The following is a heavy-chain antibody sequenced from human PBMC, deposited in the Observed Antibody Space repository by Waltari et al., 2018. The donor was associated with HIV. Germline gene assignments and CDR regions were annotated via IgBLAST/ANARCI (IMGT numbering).Heavy chain of an antibody. Sequence: QLQLQESGPGLVKPSETLSLTCTVSGGSISSSSYYWGWIRQPPGKGLEWIGSIYYSGSTYYNPSLKSRVTISVDTSKNQFSLKLSSVTAADTAVYYCARQRSLSGGHWYFDLWGRGTLVTVSS. CDR3: ARQRSLSGGHWYFDL. V-gene: IGHV4-39*01. CDR1: GGSISSSSYY. CDR2: IYYSGST. J-gene: IGHJ2*01. D-gene: IGHD3-10*01.